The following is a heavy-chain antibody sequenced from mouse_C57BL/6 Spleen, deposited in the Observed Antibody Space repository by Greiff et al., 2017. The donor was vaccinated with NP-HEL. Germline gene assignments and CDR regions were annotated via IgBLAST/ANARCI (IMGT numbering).Heavy chain of an antibody. CDR3: TRGGLRFPAWFAY. V-gene: IGHV5-9-1*02. J-gene: IGHJ3*01. Sequence: EVQRVESGEGLVKPGGSLKLSCAASGFTFSSYAMSWVRQTPEKRLEWVAYISSGGDYIYYADNVKGRFTLSRDNARNTLYLQLSSLTSEDPAMYYCTRGGLRFPAWFAYWGQGTLVTVSA. CDR2: ISSGGDYI. CDR1: GFTFSSYA. D-gene: IGHD2-2*01.